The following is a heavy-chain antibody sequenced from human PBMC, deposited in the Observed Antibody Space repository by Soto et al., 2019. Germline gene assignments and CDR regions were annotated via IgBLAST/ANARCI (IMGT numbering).Heavy chain of an antibody. CDR2: IYYSGST. D-gene: IGHD3-10*01. J-gene: IGHJ4*02. Sequence: PSETLSLTCTVSGGSLSSSSYYWGWIRQPPGKGLEWIGSIYYSGSTYYNPSLKSRVTISVDTSKNQFSLKLSSVTAADTAVYYCASQVWFGESRYDYWGQGTLVTVSS. CDR3: ASQVWFGESRYDY. V-gene: IGHV4-39*01. CDR1: GGSLSSSSYY.